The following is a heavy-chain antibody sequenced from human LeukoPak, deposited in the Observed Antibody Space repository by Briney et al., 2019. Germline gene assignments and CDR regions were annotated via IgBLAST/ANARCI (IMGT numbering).Heavy chain of an antibody. CDR2: IKQDGSEK. V-gene: IGHV3-7*01. Sequence: GGSLRLSCAASGFTFSSYWMSWVRQAPGKGLEWVANIKQDGSEKYYVDSVKGRFTISRDNAKNSLYLQMNSLRAEDTAVYYCARDPVLGYCSGGSCYFYGMDVWGQGTTVTVSS. CDR1: GFTFSSYW. J-gene: IGHJ6*02. CDR3: ARDPVLGYCSGGSCYFYGMDV. D-gene: IGHD2-15*01.